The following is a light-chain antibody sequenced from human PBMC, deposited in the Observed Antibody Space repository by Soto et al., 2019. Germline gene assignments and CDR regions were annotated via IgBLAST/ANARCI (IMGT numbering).Light chain of an antibody. CDR1: QSILNN. CDR3: QPYNDWWT. CDR2: DAS. J-gene: IGKJ1*01. Sequence: EIMLPQSPAALSLSPGKSAGLSCRASQSILNNLAWYKQKPGQVPRLLIYDASNRATGIPARLSGSGSGTEFTLTISGIQSEDFAVYYCQPYNDWWTFGHGTKVDIK. V-gene: IGKV3-11*01.